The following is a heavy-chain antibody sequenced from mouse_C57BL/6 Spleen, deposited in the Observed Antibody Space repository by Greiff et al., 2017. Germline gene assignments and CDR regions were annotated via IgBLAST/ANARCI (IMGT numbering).Heavy chain of an antibody. V-gene: IGHV1-53*01. D-gene: IGHD4-1*01. CDR3: ARGLTGYWYFDV. J-gene: IGHJ1*03. Sequence: QVQLKQPGTELVKPGASVKLSCKASGYTFTSYWMHWVKQRPGQGLEWIGNINPSNGGTNYNEKFKSKATLTVDKSSSTAYMQLSSLTSEDSAVYYCARGLTGYWYFDVWGTGTTVTVSS. CDR1: GYTFTSYW. CDR2: INPSNGGT.